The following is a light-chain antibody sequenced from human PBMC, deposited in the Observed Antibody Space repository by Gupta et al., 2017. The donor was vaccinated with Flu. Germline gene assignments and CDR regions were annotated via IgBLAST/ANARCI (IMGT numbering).Light chain of an antibody. Sequence: VTPGEPASISCSSSQSLLHSNGYNYLDWYLQKPGQSPQLLIYLGSNRASGVPDRFSGSGSGTDFTLKISRVEAEDVVVYYCSQSLQRVWTFGHGTKVDIK. CDR1: QSLLHSNGYNY. CDR3: SQSLQRVWT. CDR2: LGS. V-gene: IGKV2-28*01. J-gene: IGKJ3*01.